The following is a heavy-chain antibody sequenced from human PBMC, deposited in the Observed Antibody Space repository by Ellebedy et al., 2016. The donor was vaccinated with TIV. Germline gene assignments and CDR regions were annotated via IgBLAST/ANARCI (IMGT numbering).Heavy chain of an antibody. CDR1: GYSFTNYW. D-gene: IGHD1-20*01. CDR3: ARQVTGTSSPDY. Sequence: KVSCKVSGYSFTNYWIAWVRQMPGKGLEWMGVIYPGYSDTRYSPSFQGQVTISAEKSISTAYLQWSSLKASDTAMYYCARQVTGTSSPDYWGQGTLVTVSS. V-gene: IGHV5-51*01. CDR2: IYPGYSDT. J-gene: IGHJ4*02.